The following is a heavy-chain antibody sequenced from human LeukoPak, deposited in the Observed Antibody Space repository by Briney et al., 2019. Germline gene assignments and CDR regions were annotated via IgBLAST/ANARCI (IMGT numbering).Heavy chain of an antibody. CDR1: GGSISSGGYY. CDR2: IYYSGST. J-gene: IGHJ4*02. V-gene: IGHV4-31*03. CDR3: ARDYDSSGYYYGSFDY. Sequence: KPSETLSLTCTVSGGSISSGGYYWSWIRQHPGKGLEWIGYIYYSGSTYYNPSLKSRVTISVDTSKNQFSLKLSSVTAADTAVYYCARDYDSSGYYYGSFDYWGQGTLVTVSS. D-gene: IGHD3-22*01.